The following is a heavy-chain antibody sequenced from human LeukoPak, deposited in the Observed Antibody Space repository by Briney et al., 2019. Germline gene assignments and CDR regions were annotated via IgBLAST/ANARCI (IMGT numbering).Heavy chain of an antibody. CDR2: IDSGGIT. CDR3: ARGPPPDFDC. J-gene: IGHJ4*02. CDR1: GFTVSSNY. Sequence: PGGSLRLSCAASGFTVSSNYMSWVRQAPGKGLEWVSVIDSGGITYYADSVKGRFAISRDNSENTLYLQMNSLRAEDTAVYYCARGPPPDFDCWGQGTLVTVSS. V-gene: IGHV3-53*01.